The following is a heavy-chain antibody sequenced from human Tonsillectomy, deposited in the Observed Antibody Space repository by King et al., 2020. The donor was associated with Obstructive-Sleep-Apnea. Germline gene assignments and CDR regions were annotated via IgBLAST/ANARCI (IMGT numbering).Heavy chain of an antibody. Sequence: QLVQSGAEVKKPGASVKVSCKASGYIFTSYGISWVRQAPGQGLEWMGWIRPYKDKTNYAQKAQGRVTVTTDTSTSTAYMELRNLRSDDTAVYYCARVLGCSSTSCYGVDAYSGMDVWGPGPTVTVSS. V-gene: IGHV1-18*04. CDR3: ARVLGCSSTSCYGVDAYSGMDV. D-gene: IGHD2-2*01. CDR2: IRPYKDKT. J-gene: IGHJ6*02. CDR1: GYIFTSYG.